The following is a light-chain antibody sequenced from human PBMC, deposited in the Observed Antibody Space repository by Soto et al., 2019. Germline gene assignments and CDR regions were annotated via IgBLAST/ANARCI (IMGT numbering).Light chain of an antibody. CDR3: SSYAGSNNFYG. CDR1: SSDVGGYNY. CDR2: EVS. J-gene: IGLJ1*01. V-gene: IGLV2-8*01. Sequence: QSALTQPPSASGSPGQSVTISCTGTSSDVGGYNYVSWYQQHPGKAPKLMLYEVSKRPSGVPDRFSGSKSGNTASLNVSGLQAEDEADYYGSSYAGSNNFYGSGTGTKLTVL.